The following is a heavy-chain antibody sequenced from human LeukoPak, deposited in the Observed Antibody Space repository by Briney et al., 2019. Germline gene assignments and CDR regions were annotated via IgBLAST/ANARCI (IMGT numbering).Heavy chain of an antibody. CDR2: IYSGGST. CDR3: ARGLVGSP. V-gene: IGHV3-53*01. CDR1: GFTVSSNY. D-gene: IGHD2-2*01. J-gene: IGHJ5*02. Sequence: GGSLRLSCAASGFTVSSNYMSWVRQAPGKGLEWVSVIYSGGSTYYADSVKGRFTVSRDNAQNSLFLQMNSLRAEDTAIYYCARGLVGSPWGPGTLVTVSS.